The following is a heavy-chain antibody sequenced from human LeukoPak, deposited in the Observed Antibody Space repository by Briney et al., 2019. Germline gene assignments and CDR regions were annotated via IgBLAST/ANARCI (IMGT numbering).Heavy chain of an antibody. CDR3: AKDIIWNYRYYFDY. V-gene: IGHV3-30*02. CDR1: GFTFSSYG. J-gene: IGHJ4*02. CDR2: IRYDGSNK. Sequence: GGSLRLSCAASGFTFSSYGMHWVRQAPGKGLEWVGFIRYDGSNKYYADSVKGRFTISRDNSKNPQYLQMNSLRAEDMAVYYCAKDIIWNYRYYFDYWGQRTLVTVSS. D-gene: IGHD1-7*01.